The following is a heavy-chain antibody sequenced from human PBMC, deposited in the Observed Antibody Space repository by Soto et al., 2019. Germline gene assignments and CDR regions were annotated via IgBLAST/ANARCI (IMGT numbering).Heavy chain of an antibody. D-gene: IGHD2-2*01. CDR1: GFTFSNFE. Sequence: PGGSLRLSCAASGFTFSNFEMHWVRQAPGKGLEWVSYINTAGSTKYYAESVKGRFTISRDNARNSLFLQMNSLRAEDTAVYYCARAECSNTNCLTAYYSYGLDVWGQGTPVTVSS. CDR3: ARAECSNTNCLTAYYSYGLDV. V-gene: IGHV3-48*03. J-gene: IGHJ6*02. CDR2: INTAGSTK.